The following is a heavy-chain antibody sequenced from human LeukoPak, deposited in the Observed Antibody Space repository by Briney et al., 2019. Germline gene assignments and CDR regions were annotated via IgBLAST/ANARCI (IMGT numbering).Heavy chain of an antibody. CDR2: IKSDGSST. CDR3: AKDLRNSGYAPWDY. J-gene: IGHJ4*02. V-gene: IGHV3-74*01. D-gene: IGHD5-12*01. CDR1: GFTFSSYW. Sequence: GGSLRLSCAASGFTFSSYWMHWVRQAPGKGLVWVSRIKSDGSSTTYADSVKGRFTISRDSAKNTLYLQMNSLRVEDTAVYYCAKDLRNSGYAPWDYWGQGTLVTVSS.